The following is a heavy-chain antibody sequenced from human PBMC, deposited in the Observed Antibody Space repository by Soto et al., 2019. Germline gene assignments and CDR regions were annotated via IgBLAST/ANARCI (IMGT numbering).Heavy chain of an antibody. J-gene: IGHJ6*02. CDR3: AKDAMVRVFHGYYYYGMDV. D-gene: IGHD3-10*01. CDR1: GFSFTTYV. Sequence: PGGSLRLSCAASGFSFTTYVMHWVRQAPGKGLEWMAVISHDGSYKYYGDAVKGRFTISRDTSKNAVYLETNSLRAEDTAVYYCAKDAMVRVFHGYYYYGMDVWGQGTTVTVSS. CDR2: ISHDGSYK. V-gene: IGHV3-30*18.